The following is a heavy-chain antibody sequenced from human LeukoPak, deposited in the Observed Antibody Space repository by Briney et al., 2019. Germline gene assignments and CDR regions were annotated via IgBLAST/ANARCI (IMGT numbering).Heavy chain of an antibody. J-gene: IGHJ6*03. CDR3: ARGLVGATFYYYYYMDV. CDR2: INPNSGGT. Sequence: GASVKVSCKASGYTFTGYYMHWVRQAPGQGLEWMGWINPNSGGTNYAQKFQGRVTITRDTSISTAYMELSRLRSDDTAVYYCARGLVGATFYYYYYMDVWGKGTTVTISS. V-gene: IGHV1-2*02. CDR1: GYTFTGYY. D-gene: IGHD1-26*01.